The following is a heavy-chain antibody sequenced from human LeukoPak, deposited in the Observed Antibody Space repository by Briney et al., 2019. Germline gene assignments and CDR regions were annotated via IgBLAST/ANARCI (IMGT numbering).Heavy chain of an antibody. CDR1: GFTFSSYA. V-gene: IGHV3-30*04. CDR2: ISYDGRNK. J-gene: IGHJ4*02. D-gene: IGHD2-21*02. Sequence: GGSLRLSCAASGFTFSSYAMHWVRQAPGKGLAWVAVISYDGRNKYYTDSVKGRFTISRDNYKSMLYLQMNSLRDEDTAVYYCATGDGGGDCYSSYFDYWGQGTLVTVSS. CDR3: ATGDGGGDCYSSYFDY.